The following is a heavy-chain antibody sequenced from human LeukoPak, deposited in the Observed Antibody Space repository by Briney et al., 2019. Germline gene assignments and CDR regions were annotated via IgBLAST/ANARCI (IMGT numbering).Heavy chain of an antibody. Sequence: ASVKVSCKASGYTFTSYDINWVRQATGQELEWMGWMNPNSGNTGYAQKFQGRVTMTRNTSISTAYMELSSLRSEDTAVYYCARLLSHYYGSGSYYAYYYYYYGMDVWGQGTTVTVSS. CDR1: GYTFTSYD. V-gene: IGHV1-8*01. CDR3: ARLLSHYYGSGSYYAYYYYYYGMDV. D-gene: IGHD3-10*01. J-gene: IGHJ6*02. CDR2: MNPNSGNT.